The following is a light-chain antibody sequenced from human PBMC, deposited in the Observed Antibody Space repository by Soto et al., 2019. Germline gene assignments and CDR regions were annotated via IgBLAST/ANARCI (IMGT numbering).Light chain of an antibody. CDR2: DAS. Sequence: DIQMTQSPSSLSASVGDRVTITCQASQDISNHLNWYQQKPGKAPKLLIYDASNLETGVPSRFSGSGSGTDFTFTISSLQPEDIATYYCQQYDNLPPYTFGQGTKLEIE. CDR3: QQYDNLPPYT. J-gene: IGKJ2*01. V-gene: IGKV1-33*01. CDR1: QDISNH.